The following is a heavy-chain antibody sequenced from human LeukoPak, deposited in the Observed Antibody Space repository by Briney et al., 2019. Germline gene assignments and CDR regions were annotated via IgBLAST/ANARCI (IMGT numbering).Heavy chain of an antibody. CDR2: TYTSGST. CDR3: ARDLYGDGSYFDP. V-gene: IGHV4-4*07. J-gene: IGHJ5*02. Sequence: PSETLSLTCTVSGGSISSYDWSWIRQPAGKGLEWIGRTYTSGSTNYNPSLKSRVTISADTSKNQFSLILSSVTAADTALYYCARDLYGDGSYFDPWGQGTLVTVSS. D-gene: IGHD4-17*01. CDR1: GGSISSYD.